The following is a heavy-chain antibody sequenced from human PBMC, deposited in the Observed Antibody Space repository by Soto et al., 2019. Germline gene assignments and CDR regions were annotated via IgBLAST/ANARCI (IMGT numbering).Heavy chain of an antibody. Sequence: VASVKVSCKASGYTFTSYAMHWVRQAPGQRLEWMGWINAGNVNTKYSQKFQGRVTITRDTAASTAYMELSSLISEETAVYYCATEQLAIVATRPTCPQNSWGQGPLVAVSS. CDR2: INAGNVNT. D-gene: IGHD5-12*01. V-gene: IGHV1-3*01. CDR1: GYTFTSYA. J-gene: IGHJ4*02. CDR3: ATEQLAIVATRPTCPQNS.